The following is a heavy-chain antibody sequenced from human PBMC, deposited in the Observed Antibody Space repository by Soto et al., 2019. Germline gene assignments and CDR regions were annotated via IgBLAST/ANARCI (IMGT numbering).Heavy chain of an antibody. CDR1: GYSFTSYW. D-gene: IGHD5-18*01. J-gene: IGHJ6*02. Sequence: GEPLKISCQGSGYSFTSYWIGWVRQMPGKGLEWVGIIYPGDSESRYSPSFQGQVTISADKSITTAYLQWSSLKASDTAMYYCARLGYSYALSYYYGMDVWGQGTTVTVSS. CDR2: IYPGDSES. V-gene: IGHV5-51*01. CDR3: ARLGYSYALSYYYGMDV.